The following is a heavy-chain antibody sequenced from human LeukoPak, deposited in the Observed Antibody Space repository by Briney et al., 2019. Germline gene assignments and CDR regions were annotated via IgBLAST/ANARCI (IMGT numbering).Heavy chain of an antibody. J-gene: IGHJ4*02. Sequence: PSETLSLTCTVSGGSISSSSYYWGWIRQPPGKGLEWIGSIYYSGSTYYNPSLKSRVTISVDTSKNQFSLKLSSVTAADTAVYCCATTGHYYDSSGYYGYWGQGTLVTVSS. CDR3: ATTGHYYDSSGYYGY. D-gene: IGHD3-22*01. CDR1: GGSISSSSYY. CDR2: IYYSGST. V-gene: IGHV4-39*01.